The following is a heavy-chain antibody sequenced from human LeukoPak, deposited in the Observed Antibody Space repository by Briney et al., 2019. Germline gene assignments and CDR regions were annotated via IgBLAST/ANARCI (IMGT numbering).Heavy chain of an antibody. D-gene: IGHD4-23*01. J-gene: IGHJ4*02. CDR1: GFTFSSYW. V-gene: IGHV3-74*01. CDR3: ARDGDYGGNPLDY. Sequence: PGGSLRLSCAASGFTFSSYWMHWVRQAPGKGLVWVSRINTDGSSTSYADSVKGRFTISRDNAKNTLYLQMNSLRAEDTAVYYCARDGDYGGNPLDYWGQGTLVTVSS. CDR2: INTDGSST.